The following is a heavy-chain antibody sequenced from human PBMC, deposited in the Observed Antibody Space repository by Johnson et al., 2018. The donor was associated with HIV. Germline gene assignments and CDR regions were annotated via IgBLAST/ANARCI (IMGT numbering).Heavy chain of an antibody. D-gene: IGHD6-19*01. Sequence: QVQLVESGGGVVQPGGYLRLSCAASGFTFSSNALHWVRQAPGKGLEWVAFIVYDGSTKYYADSVKGRFTISRDNSKNTLYLEMNSLSAEDTAVYYCAKGSGSGWLRDAFDIWGQGTMVTVSS. J-gene: IGHJ3*02. CDR2: IVYDGSTK. CDR3: AKGSGSGWLRDAFDI. V-gene: IGHV3-30*02. CDR1: GFTFSSNA.